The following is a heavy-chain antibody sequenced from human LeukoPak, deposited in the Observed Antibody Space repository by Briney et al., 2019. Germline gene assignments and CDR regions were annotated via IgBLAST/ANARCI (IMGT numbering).Heavy chain of an antibody. Sequence: GGSLRLSCAASGFTFSSYSMNWVRQAPGKGLEWVSSISSSSSYIYYADSVKGRFTITRDNAKNSLYLQMNSLRAEDTAVYYCARDRGIQLWYFDYWGQGTLVTVSS. D-gene: IGHD5-18*01. V-gene: IGHV3-21*01. J-gene: IGHJ4*02. CDR2: ISSSSSYI. CDR3: ARDRGIQLWYFDY. CDR1: GFTFSSYS.